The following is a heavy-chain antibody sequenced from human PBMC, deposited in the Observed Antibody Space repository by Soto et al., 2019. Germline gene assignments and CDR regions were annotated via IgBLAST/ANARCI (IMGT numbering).Heavy chain of an antibody. CDR2: ITGSGGDT. Sequence: EVQLLESGGGLVQPGGSLRLSCAASGFTFSNYTMAWVRQAPGKGLEAVSAITGSGGDTHYADSLKGRFTISRDNSKNTLNLQVTSLRAEATAVYYCARGGGRDSSGQSAYWGQGTLVNVSS. CDR1: GFTFSNYT. V-gene: IGHV3-23*01. CDR3: ARGGGRDSSGQSAY. D-gene: IGHD3-22*01. J-gene: IGHJ4*02.